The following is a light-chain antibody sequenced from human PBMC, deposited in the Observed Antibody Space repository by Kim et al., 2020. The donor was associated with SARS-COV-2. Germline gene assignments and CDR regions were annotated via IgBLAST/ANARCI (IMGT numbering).Light chain of an antibody. Sequence: GQGVTISCSGRGSNIGSNYVYWYQQLPGTAPKLLIYSNNQRPSGVPDRFSGSKSGTSASLAIGGLRSEDEADYYCAAWDDSLSGPVFGGGTQLTVL. CDR2: SNN. J-gene: IGLJ2*01. V-gene: IGLV1-47*01. CDR1: GSNIGSNY. CDR3: AAWDDSLSGPV.